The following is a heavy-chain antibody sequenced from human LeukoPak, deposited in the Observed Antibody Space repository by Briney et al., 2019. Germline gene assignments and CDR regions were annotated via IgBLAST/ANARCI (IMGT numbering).Heavy chain of an antibody. CDR3: ARTTIRIYYDSSGYYRHLASAFDY. CDR2: ISSSGST. Sequence: PSETLSLTCTVSGDSISSGDYYWSWLRQPAGKGLEWIGRISSSGSTNYNPSLKSRVTISVDTSKNQFSLKLSSVTAADTAVYYCARTTIRIYYDSSGYYRHLASAFDYWGQGTLVTVSS. V-gene: IGHV4-61*02. J-gene: IGHJ4*02. CDR1: GDSISSGDYY. D-gene: IGHD3-22*01.